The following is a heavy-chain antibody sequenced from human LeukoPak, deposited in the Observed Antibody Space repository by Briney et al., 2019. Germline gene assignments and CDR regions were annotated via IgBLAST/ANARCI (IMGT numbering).Heavy chain of an antibody. CDR2: VVGNGGTT. J-gene: IGHJ4*02. Sequence: XGSLRLSCAASGFTFTTYTIHWVRQAPGKGLEYVSAVVGNGGTTYYANSVKGRFIISRDNSKNTVYLQMGSLRAEDTAVYYCARERAFYYFDYWGQGTLVTVSS. CDR3: ARERAFYYFDY. V-gene: IGHV3-64*01. CDR1: GFTFTTYT.